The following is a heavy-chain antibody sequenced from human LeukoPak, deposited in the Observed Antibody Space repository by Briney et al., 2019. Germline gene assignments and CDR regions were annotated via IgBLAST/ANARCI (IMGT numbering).Heavy chain of an antibody. D-gene: IGHD4-11*01. CDR1: GFTFISYA. Sequence: GGPLRLSCAASGFTFISYAMSWVRQAPGKGLEWVSSISSSAGGTGSTSYADSVKGRFTISRDNSKNTLDLQMNSLRAEDTAVYYCAKERYSNYDINAFDIWGQGTMVTVSS. CDR2: ISSSAGGTGST. CDR3: AKERYSNYDINAFDI. V-gene: IGHV3-23*01. J-gene: IGHJ3*02.